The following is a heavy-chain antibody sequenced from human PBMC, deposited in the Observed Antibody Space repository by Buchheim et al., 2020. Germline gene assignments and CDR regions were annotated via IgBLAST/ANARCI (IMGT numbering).Heavy chain of an antibody. D-gene: IGHD2/OR15-2a*01. J-gene: IGHJ4*02. CDR1: GFTFSSAW. CDR2: ITSDGSTT. CDR3: ARDWYYTVDY. Sequence: EVQLVESGGGLVQPGGSLRLSCAASGFTFSSAWMHWVRQAPGEGLAWVSRITSDGSTTTYADSVKGRFTISRDNARDTLYLQMNSLTAEDTAVYYCARDWYYTVDYWGQGTL. V-gene: IGHV3-74*01.